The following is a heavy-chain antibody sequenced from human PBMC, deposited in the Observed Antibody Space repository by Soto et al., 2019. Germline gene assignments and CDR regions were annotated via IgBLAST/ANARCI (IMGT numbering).Heavy chain of an antibody. J-gene: IGHJ4*02. D-gene: IGHD2-15*01. V-gene: IGHV3-30*18. CDR2: ISSDGSNE. CDR1: GFPFSSHV. CDR3: AKTPPAEGYFHY. Sequence: GSLRLSCAASGFPFSSHVIHWVRQAPGTGLEWVALISSDGSNEYYADSVKGRFTISRDNSKNTRYLQMNSLRPEDTAVYYCAKTPPAEGYFHYWGQGTLVTVSS.